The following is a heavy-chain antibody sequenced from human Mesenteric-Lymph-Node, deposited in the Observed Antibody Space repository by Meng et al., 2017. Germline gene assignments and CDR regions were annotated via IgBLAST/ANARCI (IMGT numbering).Heavy chain of an antibody. CDR1: GGTFSSFA. Sequence: VYVVRVGVWVEKRGTSVKVDCKHSGGTFSSFANSWVRQAPGQGLEWMGGIIPIFGTANYAQKFQGRVTITADESTSTAYMELSSLRSEDTAVYYCARLGITGTGSLDYWGQGTLVTVSS. D-gene: IGHD1-20*01. CDR3: ARLGITGTGSLDY. J-gene: IGHJ4*02. CDR2: IIPIFGTA. V-gene: IGHV1-69*01.